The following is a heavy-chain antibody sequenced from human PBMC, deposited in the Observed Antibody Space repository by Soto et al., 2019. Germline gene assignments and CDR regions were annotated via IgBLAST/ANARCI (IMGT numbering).Heavy chain of an antibody. CDR2: IKGEADGGTT. CDR1: GFTFRSYA. Sequence: GGSLRLSCAASGFTFRSYAMHWVRQAPGKGLEWVGRIKGEADGGTTDYAAPVKGRITISRDHSKDTLYLQMNSLKTEDTAVYYCTTGLSNGYYNFDYWGQGT. D-gene: IGHD3-22*01. CDR3: TTGLSNGYYNFDY. J-gene: IGHJ4*02. V-gene: IGHV3-15*01.